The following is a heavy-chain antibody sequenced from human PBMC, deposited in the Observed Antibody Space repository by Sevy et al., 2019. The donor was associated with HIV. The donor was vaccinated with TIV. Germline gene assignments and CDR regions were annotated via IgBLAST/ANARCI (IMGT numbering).Heavy chain of an antibody. J-gene: IGHJ5*02. D-gene: IGHD3-22*01. V-gene: IGHV1-18*04. Sequence: ASVKVSCKASGYTFTSYGISWVRQAPGQGLEWMGWISAYNGNTNYAQKLQGRVTMTTDTSTSTAYMELRSLRSDDTAVYYCATERYYYDSSGLNLFEPWGQGTLVTVSS. CDR1: GYTFTSYG. CDR2: ISAYNGNT. CDR3: ATERYYYDSSGLNLFEP.